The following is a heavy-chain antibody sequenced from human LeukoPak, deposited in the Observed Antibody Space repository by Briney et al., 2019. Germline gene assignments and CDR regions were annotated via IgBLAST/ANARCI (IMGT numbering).Heavy chain of an antibody. CDR3: ARDSLWFGEFHGDFDY. CDR1: GYTFTGYY. Sequence: ASVKVSCKASGYTFTGYYMHWVRQAPGQGLEWMGWVNPNSGGTNYAQKFQGRVTMTRDTSISTAYMELSRLRSDDTAVYYCARDSLWFGEFHGDFDYWGQGTLVTVSS. V-gene: IGHV1-2*02. D-gene: IGHD3-10*01. CDR2: VNPNSGGT. J-gene: IGHJ4*02.